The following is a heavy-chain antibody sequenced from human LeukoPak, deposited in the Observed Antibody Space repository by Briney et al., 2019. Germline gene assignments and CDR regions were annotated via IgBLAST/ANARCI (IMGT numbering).Heavy chain of an antibody. V-gene: IGHV3-23*01. CDR3: AKDPNGDYVGTFDM. J-gene: IGHJ3*02. Sequence: GGSLGLSCGASGFRFSNFGMSWVRQAPGKGPEWVSFISGNGGRTDYAESVKGRFTISRDNSKNTLYLQMNSLRDEDTAAYYCAKDPNGDYVGTFDMWGRGTMVTVSS. CDR1: GFRFSNFG. CDR2: ISGNGGRT. D-gene: IGHD4-17*01.